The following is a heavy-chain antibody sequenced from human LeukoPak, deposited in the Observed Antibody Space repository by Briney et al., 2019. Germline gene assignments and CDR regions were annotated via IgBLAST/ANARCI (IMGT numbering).Heavy chain of an antibody. J-gene: IGHJ4*02. V-gene: IGHV3-49*04. CDR2: IRSKAYGGTT. Sequence: QSGGSLRLSCTASGFTFGDYAMSWVRQAPGKGLEWVGFIRSKAYGGTTEYAASVKGRFTISRDDSKSIDYLQMNSLKTEDTAVYYCTRDRGYSSSWYLDYWGQGTLVTVSS. CDR3: TRDRGYSSSWYLDY. CDR1: GFTFGDYA. D-gene: IGHD6-13*01.